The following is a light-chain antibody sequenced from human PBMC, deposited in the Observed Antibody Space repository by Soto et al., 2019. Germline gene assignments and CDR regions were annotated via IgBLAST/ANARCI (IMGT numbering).Light chain of an antibody. V-gene: IGKV3-15*01. Sequence: EIVMPQSPATQSVSQGERATLSCRASQSVSSNLAWYQQKPGQAPKLLIYRASTMASGIPARFSGSGSGTEFTLTISSLQSEDFAVYYCQQYNNYSRTFGQGTKVDIK. CDR3: QQYNNYSRT. J-gene: IGKJ1*01. CDR1: QSVSSN. CDR2: RAS.